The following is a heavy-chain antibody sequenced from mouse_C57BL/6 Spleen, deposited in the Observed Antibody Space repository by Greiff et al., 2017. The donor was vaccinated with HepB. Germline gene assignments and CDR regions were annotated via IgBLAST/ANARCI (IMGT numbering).Heavy chain of an antibody. V-gene: IGHV5-17*01. CDR3: ARVYYYGNWYFDV. D-gene: IGHD1-1*01. J-gene: IGHJ1*03. CDR2: ISSGSSTI. Sequence: EVKLEESGGGLVKPGGSLKLSCAASGFTFSDYGMHWVRQAPEKGLEWVAYISSGSSTIYYADTVKGRFTISRDNAKNTLFLQMTSLRSEDTAMYYCARVYYYGNWYFDVWGTGTTVTVSS. CDR1: GFTFSDYG.